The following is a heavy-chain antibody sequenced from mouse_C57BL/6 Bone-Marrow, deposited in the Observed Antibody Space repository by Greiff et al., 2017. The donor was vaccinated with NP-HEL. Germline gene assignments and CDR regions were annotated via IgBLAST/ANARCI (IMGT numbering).Heavy chain of an antibody. CDR1: GFTFSSYA. CDR2: ISDGGSYT. Sequence: EVHLVESGGGLVKPGGSLKLSCAASGFTFSSYAMYWVRQTPEKRLEWVATISDGGSYTYYPANVQGRFTISRDTAKNNLYLQMSHLKSEDTAMYYCARELWDFDVWGTGTTVTVSS. V-gene: IGHV5-4*01. CDR3: ARELWDFDV. J-gene: IGHJ1*03.